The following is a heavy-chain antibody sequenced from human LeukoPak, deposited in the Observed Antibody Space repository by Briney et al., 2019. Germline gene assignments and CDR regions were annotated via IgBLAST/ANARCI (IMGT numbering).Heavy chain of an antibody. CDR3: AKDPGGSSGWRGPFDY. D-gene: IGHD6-25*01. CDR2: IRYDGSNK. J-gene: IGHJ4*02. Sequence: PGGSLRLSXAASGFTFCSHGMHWVRQAPGKGLEWLAFIRYDGSNKDYADSVKGRFTISRDNYKNTLYLQMNSLRAEDTAVYDCAKDPGGSSGWRGPFDYWGQGTLVTVSS. V-gene: IGHV3-30*02. CDR1: GFTFCSHG.